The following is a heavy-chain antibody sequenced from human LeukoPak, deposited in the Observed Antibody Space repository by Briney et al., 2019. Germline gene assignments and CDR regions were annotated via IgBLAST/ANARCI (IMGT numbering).Heavy chain of an antibody. V-gene: IGHV1-69*06. CDR2: IIPIFGTA. Sequence: ASVKVSCKASGGTFSSYAISWVRQAPGQGLEWMGGIIPIFGTANYAQKFQGRVTITADKSTSTAYMELSSLRSEDTAVYYCARAPRRDGYNPLDYWGQGTLVTVSS. D-gene: IGHD5-24*01. CDR1: GGTFSSYA. CDR3: ARAPRRDGYNPLDY. J-gene: IGHJ4*02.